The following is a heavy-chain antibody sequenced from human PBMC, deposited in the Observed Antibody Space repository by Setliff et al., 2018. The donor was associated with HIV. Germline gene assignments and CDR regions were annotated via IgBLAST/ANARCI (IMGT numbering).Heavy chain of an antibody. CDR1: GGSISSDGYY. CDR3: ARPEAVHYNWNNWFDP. CDR2: IYYSGST. Sequence: SETLSLTCTVSGGSISSDGYYWGWIRQPPGKGLEWIGNIYYSGSTYYNPSLKSRVTISVDTSKNRFSLKVSSVTAADTAVYYCARPEAVHYNWNNWFDPWGQGTLVTVSS. V-gene: IGHV4-39*01. J-gene: IGHJ5*02. D-gene: IGHD1-20*01.